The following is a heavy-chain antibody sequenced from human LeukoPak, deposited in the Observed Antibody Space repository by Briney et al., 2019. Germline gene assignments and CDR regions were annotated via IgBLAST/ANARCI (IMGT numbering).Heavy chain of an antibody. V-gene: IGHV3-21*01. Sequence: PGGSLRLSCAASGFTFSSYSMNWVRQAPGKGLEWASSISSSSSYIDYADSVKGRFTISRDNAKNSLYLQMNSLRAEDTAVYYCATALKPPPPNYYDSSGYTNHGMDVWGQGTTVTVSS. CDR2: ISSSSSYI. CDR3: ATALKPPPPNYYDSSGYTNHGMDV. CDR1: GFTFSSYS. J-gene: IGHJ6*02. D-gene: IGHD3-22*01.